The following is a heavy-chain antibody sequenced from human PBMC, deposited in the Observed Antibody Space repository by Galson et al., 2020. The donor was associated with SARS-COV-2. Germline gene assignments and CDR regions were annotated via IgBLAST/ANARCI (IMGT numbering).Heavy chain of an antibody. CDR3: ARARLAMAYFDY. CDR2: TYYRSKWYN. CDR1: GDSVSTNSAD. V-gene: IGHV6-1*01. J-gene: IGHJ4*02. Sequence: SQTPSLTWAISGDSVSTNSADWDRIRQSPSRGLEWLGRTYYRSKWYNDYAVSVKSRIIINPDTSKNQFSLQLNSVTPEDTAVYYCARARLAMAYFDYWGQGTLVTVSS. D-gene: IGHD3-16*01.